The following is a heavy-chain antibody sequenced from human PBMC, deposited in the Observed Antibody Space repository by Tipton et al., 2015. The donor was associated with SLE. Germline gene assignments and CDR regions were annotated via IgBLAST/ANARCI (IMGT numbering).Heavy chain of an antibody. Sequence: TLSLTCTVSGGSISSSSYYWGWIRQPPGKGLEWIGSIYYSGSTYYNPSLKSRVTISVDTSKNQFSLKLSSVTAADTAVYYCAREQTDAYTYGPIDYWGQGTLVTVSS. CDR1: GGSISSSSYY. D-gene: IGHD5-18*01. J-gene: IGHJ4*02. V-gene: IGHV4-39*07. CDR2: IYYSGST. CDR3: AREQTDAYTYGPIDY.